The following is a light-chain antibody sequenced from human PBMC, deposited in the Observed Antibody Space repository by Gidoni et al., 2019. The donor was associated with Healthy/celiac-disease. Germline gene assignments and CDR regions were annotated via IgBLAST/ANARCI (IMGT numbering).Light chain of an antibody. V-gene: IGKV1-39*01. CDR2: AAS. CDR1: QSISSY. J-gene: IGKJ2*01. CDR3: QQSYSTPPT. Sequence: DIQMTQSPSSLSASVGDRVTITCRESQSISSYLNWYQQKPGKAPKLQIYAASSLQSGVPSRCSGSGTGTDFTLTISSLQPEDFETYYWQQSYSTPPTFGQGTKLEIK.